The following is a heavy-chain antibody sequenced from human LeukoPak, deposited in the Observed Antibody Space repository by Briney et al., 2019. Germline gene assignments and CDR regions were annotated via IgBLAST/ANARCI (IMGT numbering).Heavy chain of an antibody. CDR1: GYTFTSYD. CDR2: INTNTGNP. CDR3: ARGGGSSSWSQDYYYYYGMDV. D-gene: IGHD6-13*01. J-gene: IGHJ6*02. V-gene: IGHV7-4-1*02. Sequence: ASVKVSCKASGYTFTSYDIHWVRQAPGQGLEWMGWINTNTGNPTYAQGFTGRFVFSLDTSVSTAYLRISSLKAEDTAVYYCARGGGSSSWSQDYYYYYGMDVWGQGTTVTVSS.